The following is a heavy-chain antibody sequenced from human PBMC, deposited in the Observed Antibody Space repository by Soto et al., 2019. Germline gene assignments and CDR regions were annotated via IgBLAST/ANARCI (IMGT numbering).Heavy chain of an antibody. Sequence: SETLSLTCVVSGDSIRSGQYSWAWIRQPSGKGLEWVGSISDTGITHYNPSLESRATISPDGSKNQFSLRLNSVTAADTAVYFCARGSTDYFDSTGYHGYFDFWGQGTLVTVSS. V-gene: IGHV4-30-2*01. CDR2: ISDTGIT. CDR3: ARGSTDYFDSTGYHGYFDF. CDR1: GDSIRSGQYS. J-gene: IGHJ4*02. D-gene: IGHD3-22*01.